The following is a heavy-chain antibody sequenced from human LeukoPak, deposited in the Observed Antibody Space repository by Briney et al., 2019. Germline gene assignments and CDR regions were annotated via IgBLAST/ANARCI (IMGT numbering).Heavy chain of an antibody. CDR1: GCSFSSYA. V-gene: IGHV3-64*01. CDR2: INSNGGST. D-gene: IGHD5-18*01. J-gene: IGHJ6*03. Sequence: PAGTLRLSCAASGCSFSSYAMHWVRQAPGKGLEYVSAINSNGGSTYYANSVRGRFTISSDNSKDTLYLEMGSLRAEDMAVYYCARGDTAMVPGGNYYYYYMDVWGKGTTVTISS. CDR3: ARGDTAMVPGGNYYYYYMDV.